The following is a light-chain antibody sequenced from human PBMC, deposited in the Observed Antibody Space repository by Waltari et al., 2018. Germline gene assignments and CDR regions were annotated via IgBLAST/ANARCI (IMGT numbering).Light chain of an antibody. CDR1: QSVSSY. CDR3: QQRSDWPRT. J-gene: IGKJ1*01. Sequence: ETVLTQSPATLSLSPGEGATLSCRASQSVSSYLAWYQQKPGQAPRLLIYDASNRATGIPARFSGSGSGTDFTLTISSLEPEDFAVYYCQQRSDWPRTFGHGTKVELK. V-gene: IGKV3-11*01. CDR2: DAS.